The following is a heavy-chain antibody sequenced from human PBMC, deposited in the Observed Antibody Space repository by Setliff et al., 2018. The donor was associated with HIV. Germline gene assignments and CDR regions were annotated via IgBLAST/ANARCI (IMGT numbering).Heavy chain of an antibody. V-gene: IGHV4-59*02. Sequence: SETLSLTCTVSDDSVSTFYWSWIRQPPGKGLEWIGYIYYSGSTNYNPSLKSRVTISVDTSKNQFSLKLSSVTAADTAVYYCARDGPLEGSYRYYYYYMDVWGKGTTVTVSS. CDR1: DDSVSTFY. CDR3: ARDGPLEGSYRYYYYYMDV. CDR2: IYYSGST. J-gene: IGHJ6*03. D-gene: IGHD3-10*01.